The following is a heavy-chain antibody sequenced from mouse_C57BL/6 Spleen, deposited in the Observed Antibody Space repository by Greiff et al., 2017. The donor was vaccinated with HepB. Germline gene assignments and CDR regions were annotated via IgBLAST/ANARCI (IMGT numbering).Heavy chain of an antibody. J-gene: IGHJ4*01. CDR2: INPGSGGT. Sequence: QVQLKQSGAELVRPGTSVKVSCKASGYAFTNYLIEWVKQRPGQGLEWIGVINPGSGGTNYNEKFKGKATLTADKSSSTAYMQLSSLTSEDSAVYFCARGGFFTTVVAHYAMDYWGQGTSVTVSS. CDR3: ARGGFFTTVVAHYAMDY. CDR1: GYAFTNYL. D-gene: IGHD1-1*01. V-gene: IGHV1-54*01.